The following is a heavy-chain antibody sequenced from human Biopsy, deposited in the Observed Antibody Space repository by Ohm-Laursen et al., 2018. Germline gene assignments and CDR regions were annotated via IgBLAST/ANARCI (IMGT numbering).Heavy chain of an antibody. Sequence: SVKVSCNTSGYTFTAYGISWVRQAPGQGLEWMGWISTYNDDTNIAQKFQGRVSMTTDTSTRTAYMELRSLRSGDTAIYFCARDPGYDFWSGSDPFDIWGQGTLVTVS. V-gene: IGHV1-18*04. D-gene: IGHD3-3*01. CDR2: ISTYNDDT. CDR1: GYTFTAYG. J-gene: IGHJ3*02. CDR3: ARDPGYDFWSGSDPFDI.